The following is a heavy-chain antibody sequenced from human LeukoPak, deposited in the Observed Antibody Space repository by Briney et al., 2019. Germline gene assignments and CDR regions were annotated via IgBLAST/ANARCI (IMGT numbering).Heavy chain of an antibody. J-gene: IGHJ4*02. D-gene: IGHD4-17*01. CDR3: AKQTTVTLFDY. CDR1: GFTFSSYG. CDR2: ISYDGSNK. Sequence: GGSLRLSCAASGFTFSSYGMHWVRQAPGKGLEWVAGISYDGSNKYYADSVKGRFTISRDNSKNTLYLQVNSLRAEDTAVYYCAKQTTVTLFDYGGQGTLVTVSS. V-gene: IGHV3-30*18.